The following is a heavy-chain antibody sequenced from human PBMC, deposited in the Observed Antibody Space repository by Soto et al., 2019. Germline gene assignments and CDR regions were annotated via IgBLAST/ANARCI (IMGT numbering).Heavy chain of an antibody. Sequence: ASVKVSCKASGYTFTSYGISWVRQAPGQGLEWMGWISAYNGNTNYAQKLQSRVTMTTDTSTSTAYMELRSLRSDDTAVYYCARDQSGRYYGGGYYYYYGMDVWGQGTTVTVYS. CDR1: GYTFTSYG. D-gene: IGHD1-26*01. V-gene: IGHV1-18*04. CDR2: ISAYNGNT. J-gene: IGHJ6*02. CDR3: ARDQSGRYYGGGYYYYYGMDV.